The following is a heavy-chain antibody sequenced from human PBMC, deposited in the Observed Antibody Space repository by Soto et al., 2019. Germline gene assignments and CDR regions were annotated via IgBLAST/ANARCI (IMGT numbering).Heavy chain of an antibody. CDR2: IYHSGST. Sequence: SETMSLTYAVSGGYISSSNWWRWVRQPPGKGLEWIGEIYHSGSTNYNPSLKSRVTISVDKSKNQFSLKLSSVTAADTAVYYCALVTEAPLWESHYWGQGTLVTVSS. V-gene: IGHV4-4*02. D-gene: IGHD6-6*01. CDR1: GGYISSSNW. CDR3: ALVTEAPLWESHY. J-gene: IGHJ4*02.